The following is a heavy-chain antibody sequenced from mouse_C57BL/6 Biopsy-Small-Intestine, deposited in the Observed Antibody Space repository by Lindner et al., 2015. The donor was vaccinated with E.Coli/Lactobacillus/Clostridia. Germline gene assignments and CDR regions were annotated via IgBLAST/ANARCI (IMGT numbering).Heavy chain of an antibody. CDR2: ISSGSSTI. V-gene: IGHV5-17*01. D-gene: IGHD2-1*01. CDR3: ANYGNYYAMDY. J-gene: IGHJ4*01. CDR1: GFTFSDYG. Sequence: VQLQESGGGLVKPGGSLKLSCAASGFTFSDYGMHWVRQAPEKGPEWVAYISSGSSTIYYADTMKGRFTISRDNAKNTLFLQMTSLRSEDTAMYYCANYGNYYAMDYWGQGTSVTVSS.